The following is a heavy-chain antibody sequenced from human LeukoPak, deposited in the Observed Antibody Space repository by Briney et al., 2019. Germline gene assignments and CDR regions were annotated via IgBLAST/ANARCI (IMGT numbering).Heavy chain of an antibody. D-gene: IGHD2-8*02. CDR2: TYYRSKWYN. J-gene: IGHJ6*02. CDR3: AREAWSRGNSYYGIDV. CDR1: GDSFSSNSAA. Sequence: SQTPSLTCAISGDSFSSNSAAWNWIRQSPSRGLEWLGRTYYRSKWYNDYAVSVKSRITINPDTSKNQFSLQLNSVTPEDTAVYYCAREAWSRGNSYYGIDVWGQGTTVTVSS. V-gene: IGHV6-1*01.